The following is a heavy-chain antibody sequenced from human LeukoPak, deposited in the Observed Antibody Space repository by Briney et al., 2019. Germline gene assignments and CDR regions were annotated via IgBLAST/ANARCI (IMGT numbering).Heavy chain of an antibody. J-gene: IGHJ4*02. V-gene: IGHV1-46*01. CDR1: GYSFTSYY. CDR3: ATDGSSTDDYYFDY. Sequence: GASVKVSCKASGYSFTSYYIHWVREAPGQALEWMGIINPSGGSTSYAQKFQGRVIMTRDTSTSTVYMDLSSLRSEDTAVYYCATDGSSTDDYYFDYWGQGTLVTVSS. D-gene: IGHD2-2*01. CDR2: INPSGGST.